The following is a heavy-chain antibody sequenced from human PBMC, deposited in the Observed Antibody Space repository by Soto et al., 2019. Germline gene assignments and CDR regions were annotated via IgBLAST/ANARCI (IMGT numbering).Heavy chain of an antibody. CDR1: GFTFSSFA. CDR2: ISGSGGTT. CDR3: AKAEGGDMLIGSSRLYYYYGMDV. Sequence: EVQLLESGGGLVQPGGSLRLSCAASGFTFSSFAMTWVRQAPWKGLEWVSAISGSGGTTYYADSVKGRFTISRDNSKNTLYLQMNSMRAEHTAVYYCAKAEGGDMLIGSSRLYYYYGMDVWGQGTTVTVSS. J-gene: IGHJ6*02. V-gene: IGHV3-23*01. D-gene: IGHD3-9*01.